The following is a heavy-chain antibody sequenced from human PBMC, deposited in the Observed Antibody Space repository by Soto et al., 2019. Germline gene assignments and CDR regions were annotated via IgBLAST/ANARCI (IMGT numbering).Heavy chain of an antibody. Sequence: PSETLSLTCTVSGGSISSGDYSWSGSLQPKGKGLEWIGYIYSSVSTYYNPSLKSRVTISVDTSKHQFSMKLSSVTAADTAVSYCAKRAQGWYGCNWFDPWGQGTLVTISS. D-gene: IGHD6-19*01. J-gene: IGHJ5*02. CDR1: GGSISSGDYS. CDR3: AKRAQGWYGCNWFDP. CDR2: IYSSVST. V-gene: IGHV4-30-4*01.